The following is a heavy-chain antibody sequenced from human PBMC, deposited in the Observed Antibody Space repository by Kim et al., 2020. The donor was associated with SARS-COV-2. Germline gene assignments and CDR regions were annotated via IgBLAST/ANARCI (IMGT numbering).Heavy chain of an antibody. J-gene: IGHJ4*02. Sequence: LSLTCAASGFTFSNAWMSWFRQAPGKGLEWVGRIKSKTDGGTTDYAAPVKGRFTISRDDSKNTLYLQMNSLKTEDTAVYYCTTDDYYVSGSYFPGFDYWGQGTLVTVSS. CDR1: GFTFSNAW. D-gene: IGHD3-10*01. V-gene: IGHV3-15*01. CDR3: TTDDYYVSGSYFPGFDY. CDR2: IKSKTDGGTT.